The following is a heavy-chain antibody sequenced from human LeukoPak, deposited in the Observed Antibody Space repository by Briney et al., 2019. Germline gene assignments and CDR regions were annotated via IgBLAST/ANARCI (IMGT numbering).Heavy chain of an antibody. CDR3: VRLNSGGFDY. Sequence: GESLQISFQGSCYSFTSYLVGWVRPPPGKGLEWMGVIYPGDSDSRYSPSFQGQVTISADKSISTTYLQWSSLKASDTAMYYCVRLNSGGFDYWGQGTLVTVSS. CDR2: IYPGDSDS. V-gene: IGHV5-51*01. J-gene: IGHJ4*02. D-gene: IGHD3-10*01. CDR1: CYSFTSYL.